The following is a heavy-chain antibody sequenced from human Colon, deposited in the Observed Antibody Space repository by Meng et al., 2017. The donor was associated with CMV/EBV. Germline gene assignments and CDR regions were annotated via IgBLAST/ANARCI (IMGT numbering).Heavy chain of an antibody. D-gene: IGHD3-16*02. V-gene: IGHV3-11*01. J-gene: IGHJ6*02. Sequence: GASLEISCAASGFTFSDYYMSWIRQAQGKGLEWVSYISNVGSTIYYADSVKGRFTISRDNAKNSVYLQTNSLRAEDTAVYYCARSAGDVMVVLDYYYGMDVWGQGTTVTVSS. CDR2: ISNVGSTI. CDR1: GFTFSDYY. CDR3: ARSAGDVMVVLDYYYGMDV.